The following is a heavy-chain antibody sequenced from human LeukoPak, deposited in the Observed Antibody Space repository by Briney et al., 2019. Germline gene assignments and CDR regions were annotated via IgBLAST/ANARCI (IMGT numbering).Heavy chain of an antibody. D-gene: IGHD6-25*01. Sequence: PGGSLRLSCAASGFTFSSYSINWVRQAPGKGLEWVSSISTGSSYIYYADSVKGLFTISRDNAKNSLYLQMNSLRAEDTAVFYCARDRSPIAADGMDVWGRGTTVTVSS. J-gene: IGHJ6*02. V-gene: IGHV3-21*01. CDR3: ARDRSPIAADGMDV. CDR1: GFTFSSYS. CDR2: ISTGSSYI.